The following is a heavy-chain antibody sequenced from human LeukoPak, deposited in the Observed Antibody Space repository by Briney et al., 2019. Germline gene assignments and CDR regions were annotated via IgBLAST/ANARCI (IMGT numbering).Heavy chain of an antibody. V-gene: IGHV3-49*04. CDR3: STIVGATIWDY. D-gene: IGHD1-26*01. J-gene: IGHJ4*02. CDR1: GFTFSSYG. Sequence: GGSLRLSCAASGFTFSSYGMHWVRQAPGKGLEWVGFIRSKAYGGTTEYAASVKGRFTISRDDSKSIAYLQMNSLKTEDTAVYYCSTIVGATIWDYWGQGTLVTVSS. CDR2: IRSKAYGGTT.